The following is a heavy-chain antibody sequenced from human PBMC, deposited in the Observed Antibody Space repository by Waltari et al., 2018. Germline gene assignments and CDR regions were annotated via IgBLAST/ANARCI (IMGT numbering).Heavy chain of an antibody. Sequence: QVQLQESGPGLVKPSQTLSLTCTVSGGSISSGGYYWSWIRQHPGKGLEWIGYIYYSGSTYYNPSLKSRVTISVETSKNQCSLKLSSVTAADTAVYDCARDTIAAAGFDYWGQGTRVTVSA. CDR1: GGSISSGGYY. CDR2: IYYSGST. D-gene: IGHD6-13*01. J-gene: IGHJ4*02. V-gene: IGHV4-31*03. CDR3: ARDTIAAAGFDY.